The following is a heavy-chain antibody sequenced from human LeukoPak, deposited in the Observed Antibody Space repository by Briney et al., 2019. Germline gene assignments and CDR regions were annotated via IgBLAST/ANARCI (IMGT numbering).Heavy chain of an antibody. D-gene: IGHD2-15*01. J-gene: IGHJ4*02. CDR3: ARGDGTVVARKFDY. CDR2: IYHSGST. V-gene: IGHV4-4*02. Sequence: SGTLSLTCAVSGGSISSSNWWSWVRQPPGKGLEWIGEIYHSGSTNYNPFLKSRVAISVDKSKNQFSLKLSSVTAADTAVYYCARGDGTVVARKFDYWGQGTLVTVSS. CDR1: GGSISSSNW.